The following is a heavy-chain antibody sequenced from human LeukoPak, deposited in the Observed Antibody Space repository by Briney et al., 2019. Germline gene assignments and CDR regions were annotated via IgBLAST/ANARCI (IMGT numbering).Heavy chain of an antibody. D-gene: IGHD3-10*01. Sequence: SETLSLTCTVSGGPISSYYWSWIRQPPGKGLEWIGYIYTSGSTNYNPSLKSRVTISVDTSKNQFSLKLSSVTAADTAVYYCARLRGSGTDAFDIWGQGTMVTVSS. J-gene: IGHJ3*02. CDR2: IYTSGST. CDR3: ARLRGSGTDAFDI. CDR1: GGPISSYY. V-gene: IGHV4-4*09.